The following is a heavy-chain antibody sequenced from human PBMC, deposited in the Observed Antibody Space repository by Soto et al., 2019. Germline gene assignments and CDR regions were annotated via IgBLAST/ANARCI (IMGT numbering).Heavy chain of an antibody. J-gene: IGHJ4*02. D-gene: IGHD1-26*01. CDR1: GFTFSSYG. Sequence: QVQLVESGGGVVQPGRSLRLSCAASGFTFSSYGMHWVRQAPGKGLEWVAVISYDGSNKYYADSVKGRFTISRDNSKNTLYLQMNSVRAEDTAVYYCANVGWGYEVSDGGQGTLVTVSS. V-gene: IGHV3-30*18. CDR2: ISYDGSNK. CDR3: ANVGWGYEVSD.